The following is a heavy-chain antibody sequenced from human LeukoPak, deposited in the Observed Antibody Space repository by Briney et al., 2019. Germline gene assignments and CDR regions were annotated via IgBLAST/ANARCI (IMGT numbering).Heavy chain of an antibody. Sequence: SAKVSREPSRYTFTGYYMHWVRQAPGQGVEWMGWINPNSGGTNYAQNIQGRVTMTRDTSISTAYIELRSLRSDDTGVYYCARDRLYYDSSGYYRVAYAFDIWGQGTMVTVSS. CDR2: INPNSGGT. CDR3: ARDRLYYDSSGYYRVAYAFDI. V-gene: IGHV1-2*02. J-gene: IGHJ3*02. D-gene: IGHD3-22*01. CDR1: RYTFTGYY.